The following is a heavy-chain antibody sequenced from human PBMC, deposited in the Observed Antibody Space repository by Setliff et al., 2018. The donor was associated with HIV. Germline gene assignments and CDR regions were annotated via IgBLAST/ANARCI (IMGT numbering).Heavy chain of an antibody. CDR3: ARAHAPIVVVVAATVGWFDP. D-gene: IGHD2-15*01. CDR2: IYYSGST. V-gene: IGHV4-39*07. CDR1: GGSISSSSYY. Sequence: LSLTCTVSGGSISSSSYYWGWIRQPPGKGLEWIGSIYYSGSTYYNPSLKSRVAISVDTSKNQFSLKLSSVTAADTAVYYCARAHAPIVVVVAATVGWFDPWGQGTLVTVSS. J-gene: IGHJ5*02.